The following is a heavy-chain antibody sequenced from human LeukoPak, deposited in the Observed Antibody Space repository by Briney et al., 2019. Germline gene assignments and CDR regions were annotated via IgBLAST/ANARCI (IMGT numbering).Heavy chain of an antibody. CDR3: AKNQGQWLVPVDY. V-gene: IGHV3-23*01. CDR1: GFTFSSYA. CDR2: MSGSGGST. Sequence: GGSLRLSCAASGFTFSSYAMGWVSHAPGKGLEWVSSMSGSGGSTYYADSVKGRFTISRDDSKNTLYLQMNNLRAEDTALYYCAKNQGQWLVPVDYWGQGTLVTVSS. J-gene: IGHJ4*02. D-gene: IGHD6-19*01.